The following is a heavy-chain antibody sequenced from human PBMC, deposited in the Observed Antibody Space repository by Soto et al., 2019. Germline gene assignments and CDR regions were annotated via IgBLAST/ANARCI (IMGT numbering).Heavy chain of an antibody. CDR3: PRDRSTSPAYFAF. Sequence: SETLSLTCTVSGGSIDNYEYYWTWIRQPPGKGLEWVGYIYYSGRTNYNPSLNSRLTISLDTSKNQFSLRLTSVSAADTAMYYCPRDRSTSPAYFAFWGQETLVPSPQ. CDR2: IYYSGRT. V-gene: IGHV4-30-4*01. CDR1: GGSIDNYEYY. D-gene: IGHD6-6*01. J-gene: IGHJ4*02.